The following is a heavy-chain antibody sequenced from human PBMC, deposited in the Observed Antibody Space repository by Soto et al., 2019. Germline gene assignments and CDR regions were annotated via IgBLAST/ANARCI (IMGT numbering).Heavy chain of an antibody. CDR1: GYTFSSYA. Sequence: QVQHVQSGAEVKKPGASVKVSCKASGYTFSSYAMHWVRQAPGQRLERMGWINAGNGNTKYSQKFQGRVTITRDTSASTAYMELSSLRSEATAVYYCARDSRDSAFDYWGQGTLVTVSS. CDR2: INAGNGNT. D-gene: IGHD3-22*01. V-gene: IGHV1-3*01. CDR3: ARDSRDSAFDY. J-gene: IGHJ4*02.